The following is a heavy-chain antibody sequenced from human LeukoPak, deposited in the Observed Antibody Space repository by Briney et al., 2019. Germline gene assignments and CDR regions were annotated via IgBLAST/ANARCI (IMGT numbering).Heavy chain of an antibody. CDR2: ISGSGGST. CDR1: GFTFDAHA. J-gene: IGHJ4*02. CDR3: AKVSCSGGSCYSAFTPLFEY. V-gene: IGHV3-23*01. Sequence: GGSLRLSCAASGFTFDAHAMHWVRQAPGKGLEWVSAISGSGGSTYYADSVKGRFTISRDNSKNTLYLQMNSLRAEDTAVYYCAKVSCSGGSCYSAFTPLFEYWGQGTLVTVSS. D-gene: IGHD2-15*01.